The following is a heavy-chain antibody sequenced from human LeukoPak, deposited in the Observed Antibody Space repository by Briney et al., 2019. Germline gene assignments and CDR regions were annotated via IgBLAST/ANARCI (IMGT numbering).Heavy chain of an antibody. V-gene: IGHV3-33*01. Sequence: GGSLRLSCAASGFTFRTYGINWVRQAPGKGLGWVSTAWYDGNRKDYGDSVKGRFTVSRDNSKDTVYLQMSSLGVEDTAVYYCARGPGSGVYASAFDYWGQGTLVTVSS. J-gene: IGHJ4*02. CDR3: ARGPGSGVYASAFDY. CDR1: GFTFRTYG. CDR2: AWYDGNRK. D-gene: IGHD2-8*01.